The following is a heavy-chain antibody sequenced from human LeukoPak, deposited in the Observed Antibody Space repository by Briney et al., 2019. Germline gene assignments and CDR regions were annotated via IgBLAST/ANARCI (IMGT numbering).Heavy chain of an antibody. V-gene: IGHV3-30*03. CDR3: ARGDGSSSRSNLWDY. Sequence: GGSLRLSCAASGFTFSSYGMHWVRQAPGKGLEWVAVISYDGSNKYYADSVKGRFTISRDNSKNTLYLQMNSLRPEDTAVYYCARGDGSSSRSNLWDYWGQGTLVTVSS. J-gene: IGHJ4*02. CDR1: GFTFSSYG. D-gene: IGHD6-6*01. CDR2: ISYDGSNK.